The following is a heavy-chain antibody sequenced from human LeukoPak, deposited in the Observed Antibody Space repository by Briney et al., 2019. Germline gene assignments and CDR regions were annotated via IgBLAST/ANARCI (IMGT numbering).Heavy chain of an antibody. J-gene: IGHJ5*02. CDR3: ARADYYDSSGYYCNWFDP. V-gene: IGHV1-69*13. D-gene: IGHD3-22*01. CDR2: IIPIFGTA. CDR1: GGTFSSYA. Sequence: SVKVPCKASGGTFSSYAISWVRQAPGQGLEWMGGIIPIFGTANYAQKFQGRVTITADESTSTAYMELSSLRSEDTAVYYCARADYYDSSGYYCNWFDPWGQGTLVTVSS.